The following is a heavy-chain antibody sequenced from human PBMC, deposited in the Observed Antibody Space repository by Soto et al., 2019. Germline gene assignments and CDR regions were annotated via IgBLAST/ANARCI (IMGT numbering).Heavy chain of an antibody. V-gene: IGHV1-18*01. CDR3: AREPAGGYYDSSGYHGADAFDI. D-gene: IGHD3-22*01. J-gene: IGHJ3*02. CDR2: ISAYNGNT. CDR1: GYTFTSYG. Sequence: QVQLVQSGAEVKKPGASVKVSCKASGYTFTSYGISWVRQAPGQGLEWMGWISAYNGNTNYAQKLQGRVTMTTDTSTSTAYMELRSLRSDDTAVYYCAREPAGGYYDSSGYHGADAFDIWGQGTMVTVSS.